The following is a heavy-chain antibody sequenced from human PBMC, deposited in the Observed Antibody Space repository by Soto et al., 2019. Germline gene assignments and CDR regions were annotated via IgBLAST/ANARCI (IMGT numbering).Heavy chain of an antibody. J-gene: IGHJ3*02. D-gene: IGHD3-22*01. CDR3: ATDYYDSSGYYSRDRAFDI. Sequence: SGKVSCKVSGYTLTELSMHWGRQAPVKGLEWMGGFDPEDGETIYAQKFQGRVTMTEDTSTDTAYMELSSLRSEDTAVYYCATDYYDSSGYYSRDRAFDIWGQGTMVTVSS. CDR1: GYTLTELS. V-gene: IGHV1-24*01. CDR2: FDPEDGET.